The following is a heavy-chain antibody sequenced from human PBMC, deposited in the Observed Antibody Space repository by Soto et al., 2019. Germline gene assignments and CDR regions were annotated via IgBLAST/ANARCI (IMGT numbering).Heavy chain of an antibody. Sequence: GGSLRLSCAASGFIFSNYGMHWVRQAPCKGLEWVALISFDGKNRNYADSVKGRFTIYRDNPKNTLYLEMNSLRPEDTAFYYCAKRGGVVGGSEHPFFEYWGQGTLVTVSS. CDR3: AKRGGVVGGSEHPFFEY. D-gene: IGHD2-15*01. CDR1: GFIFSNYG. CDR2: ISFDGKNR. V-gene: IGHV3-30*18. J-gene: IGHJ4*02.